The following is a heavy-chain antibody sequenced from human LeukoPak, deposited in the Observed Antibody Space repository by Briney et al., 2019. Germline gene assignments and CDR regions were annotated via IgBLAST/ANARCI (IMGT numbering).Heavy chain of an antibody. Sequence: VASVKVSCKASGGTFSSYAISWVRQAPGQGLEWMGGIIPIFGTANYAQKFQGRVTITADESTSTAYMELSSLRSEDTAVYYCARVDYDSSGYGFDPWGQGTLVTVSS. V-gene: IGHV1-69*13. D-gene: IGHD3-22*01. CDR1: GGTFSSYA. CDR3: ARVDYDSSGYGFDP. J-gene: IGHJ5*02. CDR2: IIPIFGTA.